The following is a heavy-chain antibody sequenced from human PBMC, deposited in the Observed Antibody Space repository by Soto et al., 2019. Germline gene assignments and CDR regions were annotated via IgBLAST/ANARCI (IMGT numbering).Heavy chain of an antibody. Sequence: SETLSLTGTFSGGSISSYDGSWIRQPPGKGLEWIGYIYYSGSTNYNPSLKSRVTISVDTSKNQFSLKLTSVTAADTAVYFCTRGGFYYYDSSGYYDYWGQGALVTVSS. CDR1: GGSISSYD. CDR2: IYYSGST. V-gene: IGHV4-59*12. D-gene: IGHD3-22*01. CDR3: TRGGFYYYDSSGYYDY. J-gene: IGHJ4*02.